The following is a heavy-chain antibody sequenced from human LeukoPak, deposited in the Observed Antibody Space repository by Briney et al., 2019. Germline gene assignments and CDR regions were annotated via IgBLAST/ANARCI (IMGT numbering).Heavy chain of an antibody. J-gene: IGHJ4*02. V-gene: IGHV4-34*01. CDR2: INHSGST. CDR3: ARVGKDIVVVPAAIAAAVYYFDY. CDR1: GVSFSGYY. D-gene: IGHD2-2*02. Sequence: KPSETLSLTCAVYGVSFSGYYWSWIRQPPGKGLEWIGEINHSGSTNYNPSLKSRVTISVDTSKNQFSLKLSSVTAADTAVYYCARVGKDIVVVPAAIAAAVYYFDYWGQGTLVTVSS.